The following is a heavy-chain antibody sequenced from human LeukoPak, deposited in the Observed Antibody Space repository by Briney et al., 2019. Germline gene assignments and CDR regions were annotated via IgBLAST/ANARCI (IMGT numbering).Heavy chain of an antibody. J-gene: IGHJ4*02. CDR2: INAGNGNT. CDR1: GYTFTSYA. D-gene: IGHD5-18*01. CDR3: ARGRGVQRWSYFDY. Sequence: GASVTVSCKASGYTFTSYAMHWVRQAPGQRLEWMGWINAGNGNTKYSQKFQGRVTITRDTSASTAYMELSSLRSEDTAVYYCARGRGVQRWSYFDYWGQGTLVTVSS. V-gene: IGHV1-3*01.